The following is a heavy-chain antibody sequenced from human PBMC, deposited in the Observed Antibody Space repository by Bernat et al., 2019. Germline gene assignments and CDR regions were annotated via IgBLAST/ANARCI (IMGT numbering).Heavy chain of an antibody. Sequence: QVQLVQSGAEVKKPGASVKVSCKASGYTFTSYDINWVRQATGQGLEWMGWMNPNSGNTGYAQKFQGRVTMTRNTSISTAYMELSSLRSEDTAVYYCARAPSRGGDYIWGSYRCAFDIWGQGTMVTVSS. CDR2: MNPNSGNT. V-gene: IGHV1-8*01. CDR1: GYTFTSYD. CDR3: ARAPSRGGDYIWGSYRCAFDI. D-gene: IGHD3-16*02. J-gene: IGHJ3*02.